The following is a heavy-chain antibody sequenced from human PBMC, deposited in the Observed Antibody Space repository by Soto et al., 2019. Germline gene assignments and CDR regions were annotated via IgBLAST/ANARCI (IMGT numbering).Heavy chain of an antibody. CDR3: ATGYGDRRVLDY. CDR1: GYTLTELS. V-gene: IGHV1-24*01. Sequence: ASVKVSCKVSGYTLTELSMHWVRQAPGKGLEWMGGFDPEDGETIYAQKFQGRVTMTEDTSTDTAYMELSSLRFEDTAVYYCATGYGDRRVLDYWGQGTLVTVSS. D-gene: IGHD4-17*01. CDR2: FDPEDGET. J-gene: IGHJ4*02.